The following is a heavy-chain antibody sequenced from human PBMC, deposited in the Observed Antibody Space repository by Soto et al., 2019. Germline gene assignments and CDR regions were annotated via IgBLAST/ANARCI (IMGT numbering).Heavy chain of an antibody. D-gene: IGHD2-15*01. J-gene: IGHJ6*03. Sequence: QVHLENSGVELKKPGSSVKVSCEASGGSFMSYSLTWVRQAPGQGLEWMGRIIPIQNKANYALKFQDRVTITADRSTRTVYMELRSLRPEDTAVYYCAKSLLFVDHAYMDVWGKGTTVTVSS. CDR2: IIPIQNKA. CDR3: AKSLLFVDHAYMDV. CDR1: GGSFMSYS. V-gene: IGHV1-69*02.